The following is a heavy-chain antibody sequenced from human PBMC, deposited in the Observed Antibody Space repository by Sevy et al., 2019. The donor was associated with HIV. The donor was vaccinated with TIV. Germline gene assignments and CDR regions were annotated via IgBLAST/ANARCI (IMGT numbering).Heavy chain of an antibody. CDR1: GFTFTEFV. J-gene: IGHJ6*02. V-gene: IGHV3-23*01. Sequence: GGSLRLSCAASGFTFTEFVMSWVRQSPGKGLEWVSTINSGGGSTYYADSVRGRFTISRDTSKNTVYLEMKSLRAEDTAVYYCTREDIVLGEDNYYGMDVWGHGTTVTVSS. CDR2: INSGGGST. CDR3: TREDIVLGEDNYYGMDV. D-gene: IGHD2-15*01.